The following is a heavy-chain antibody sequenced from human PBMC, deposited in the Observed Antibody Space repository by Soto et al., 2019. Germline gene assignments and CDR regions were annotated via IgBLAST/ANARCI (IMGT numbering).Heavy chain of an antibody. Sequence: PSETLSLTCTVSGGSISSGGYYWSWIRQHPGKGLEWIGYIYYSGSTYYNPSLKSRVTISVDTSKNQFSLKLSSVTAADTAVYYCARGGGGSSSWYRGDWFDPWGQGTLVTVSS. CDR1: GGSISSGGYY. J-gene: IGHJ5*02. V-gene: IGHV4-31*03. CDR3: ARGGGGSSSWYRGDWFDP. D-gene: IGHD6-13*01. CDR2: IYYSGST.